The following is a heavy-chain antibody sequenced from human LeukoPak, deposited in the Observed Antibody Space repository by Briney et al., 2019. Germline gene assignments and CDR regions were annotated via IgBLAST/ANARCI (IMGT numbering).Heavy chain of an antibody. D-gene: IGHD5-18*01. CDR2: IKQDGNEK. V-gene: IGHV3-7*03. CDR3: AKGRGYNYGYIFGYFDY. CDR1: GFTFSNYW. J-gene: IGHJ4*02. Sequence: GGSLRLSCTASGFTFSNYWMSWVRQAPGKGLEWVANIKQDGNEKYYVDSVKGRFTISRDNAKNSLYLQMNSLRAEDTALYYCAKGRGYNYGYIFGYFDYWGQGTLVTVSS.